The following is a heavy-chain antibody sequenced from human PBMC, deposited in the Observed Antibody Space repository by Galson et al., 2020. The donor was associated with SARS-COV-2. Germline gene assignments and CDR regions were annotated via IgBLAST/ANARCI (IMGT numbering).Heavy chain of an antibody. V-gene: IGHV3-64D*09. CDR3: LAYRSSRQSY. CDR2: ISGNGGTS. Sequence: GESLKISCLASGFSFSNYTMHWVRQAPGKGLEYVSPISGNGGTSFYADSVNGRFTMSRDNSKNTFYLQMTGLTTDDTALYYCLAYRSSRQSYWGQGTLVTVSS. J-gene: IGHJ4*02. D-gene: IGHD3-10*01. CDR1: GFSFSNYT.